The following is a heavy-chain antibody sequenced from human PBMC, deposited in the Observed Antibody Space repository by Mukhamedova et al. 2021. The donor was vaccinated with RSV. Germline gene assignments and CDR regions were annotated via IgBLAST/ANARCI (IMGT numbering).Heavy chain of an antibody. Sequence: NWVRQAPGKGLEWVSSISSSSSYIYYADSVKGRFTIYRDNAKNSLYMQMNRLRAEDTAVYYCARGRCSGGSCYAFDYWGQGTLVT. CDR3: ARGRCSGGSCYAFDY. CDR2: ISSSSSYI. V-gene: IGHV3-21*01. D-gene: IGHD2-15*01. J-gene: IGHJ4*02.